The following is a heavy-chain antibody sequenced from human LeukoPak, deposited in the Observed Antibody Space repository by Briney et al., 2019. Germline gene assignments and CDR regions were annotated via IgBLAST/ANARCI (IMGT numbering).Heavy chain of an antibody. J-gene: IGHJ1*01. V-gene: IGHV4-39*01. CDR2: IYYSGRT. CDR1: GDAVSRSDSY. D-gene: IGHD3-22*01. Sequence: PSETLSLTCSVSGDAVSRSDSYWDWIRHPPGKGPEWIGTIYYSGRTYYSPSLKSRVTMSVAPSNNQFSLPLRPVTAADTAVYYCARRRYYDGSGLLEGGQGTLLSVSS. CDR3: ARRRYYDGSGLLE.